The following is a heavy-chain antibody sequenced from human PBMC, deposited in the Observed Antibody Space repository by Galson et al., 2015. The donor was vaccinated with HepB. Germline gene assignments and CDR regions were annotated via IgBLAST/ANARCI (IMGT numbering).Heavy chain of an antibody. CDR3: AVGNYYGPIPDY. J-gene: IGHJ4*02. Sequence: ETLSLTCTVSGGSISSYYWSWIRQPAGKGLEWIGRIYTSGSTNYNPSLKSRVTMSVDTSKNQFSLKLSSVTAADTAVYYCAVGNYYGPIPDYWGQGTLVTVSS. V-gene: IGHV4-4*07. CDR2: IYTSGST. CDR1: GGSISSYY. D-gene: IGHD3-10*01.